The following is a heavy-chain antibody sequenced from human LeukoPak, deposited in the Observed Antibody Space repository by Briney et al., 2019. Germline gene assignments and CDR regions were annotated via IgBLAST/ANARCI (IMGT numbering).Heavy chain of an antibody. J-gene: IGHJ4*02. CDR2: IYHSGST. V-gene: IGHV4-4*02. CDR1: GGSISSSNW. D-gene: IGHD6-13*01. Sequence: SETLSLTCAVSGGSISSSNWWSWVRQPPGKGLEWIGEIYHSGSTNYNPSLKSRVTISVDKSKNQFSLKLSSVTAADTAVYYCARQMGAGTAISDYWGQGTLVTVSS. CDR3: ARQMGAGTAISDY.